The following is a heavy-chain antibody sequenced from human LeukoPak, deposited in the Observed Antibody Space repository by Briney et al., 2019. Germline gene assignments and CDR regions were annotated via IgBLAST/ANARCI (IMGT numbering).Heavy chain of an antibody. CDR1: GGTFSSYA. Sequence: WASVKVSCKASGGTFSSYAISWVRQAPGQGLEWMGGIIPIFGTANYAQKFQGRVTITADKSTSTAYMELSSLRSEDTGVYYCARGGSGSYFSRYYYYGMDVWGKGTTVTVSS. CDR2: IIPIFGTA. J-gene: IGHJ6*04. CDR3: ARGGSGSYFSRYYYYGMDV. V-gene: IGHV1-69*06. D-gene: IGHD3-10*01.